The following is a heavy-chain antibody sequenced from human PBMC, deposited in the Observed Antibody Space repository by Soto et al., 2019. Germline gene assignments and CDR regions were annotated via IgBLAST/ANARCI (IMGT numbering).Heavy chain of an antibody. CDR2: IYYSGMT. CDR3: ARDSSGPGYSYGKFDY. Sequence: SETLSLTCTVSGVSVSTGGYFWTWIRQHPGKGLEWIGNIYYSGMTYYNPSLRGRVSISLDPSGSQFSLKLNSVTAADTAVYYCARDSSGPGYSYGKFDYWGQGALVTVSS. D-gene: IGHD5-18*01. V-gene: IGHV4-31*03. J-gene: IGHJ4*02. CDR1: GVSVSTGGYF.